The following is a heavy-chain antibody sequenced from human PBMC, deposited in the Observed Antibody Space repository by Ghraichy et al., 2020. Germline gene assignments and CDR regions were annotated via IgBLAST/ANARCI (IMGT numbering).Heavy chain of an antibody. D-gene: IGHD2-15*01. CDR3: AKRLGFCSGGSCR. J-gene: IGHJ4*02. V-gene: IGHV3-23*01. CDR2: ITPSGDT. Sequence: GGSLRLSCAASDFTFSAYSMNWVRQGPGKGLEWVSGITPSGDTYYADSVKGRFTISRDNSMSTLWLQMNSLRADDTGTYYCAKRLGFCSGGSCRWGQGTLVTVSS. CDR1: DFTFSAYS.